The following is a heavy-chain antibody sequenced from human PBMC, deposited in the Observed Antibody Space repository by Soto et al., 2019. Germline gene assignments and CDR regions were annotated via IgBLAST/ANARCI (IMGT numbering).Heavy chain of an antibody. J-gene: IGHJ5*02. Sequence: GGSLRLSCAASGFTFSNAWMSWVRQAPGKGLEWVGRIKSKTDGGTTDYAAPVKGRFTISRDDSKNTLYLQMNSLKTEDTAVYYCTTDPWFGELMRGWFDPWGQGTLVTVSS. CDR1: GFTFSNAW. CDR2: IKSKTDGGTT. D-gene: IGHD3-10*01. CDR3: TTDPWFGELMRGWFDP. V-gene: IGHV3-15*01.